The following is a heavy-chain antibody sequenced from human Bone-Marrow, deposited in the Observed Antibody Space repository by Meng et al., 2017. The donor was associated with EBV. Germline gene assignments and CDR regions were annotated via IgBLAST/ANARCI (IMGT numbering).Heavy chain of an antibody. CDR1: GVSVTSGTYH. D-gene: IGHD3-10*01. CDR3: AKSRSSTPGVVDY. CDR2: IYDTGTT. J-gene: IGHJ4*02. V-gene: IGHV4-61*01. Sequence: PQKGGAGILEPAETLSPTCTVSGVSVTSGTYHWSWIRQSPGKGLEWIGYIYDTGTTIYNPSLKSRVSIFLETSKNLFSLKLNSVTTADTAVYYCAKSRSSTPGVVDYWGQGTLVTVSS.